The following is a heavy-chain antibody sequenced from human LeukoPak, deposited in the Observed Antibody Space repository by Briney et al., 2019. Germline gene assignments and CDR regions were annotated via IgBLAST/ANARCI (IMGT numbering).Heavy chain of an antibody. V-gene: IGHV3-30*02. CDR1: GLTFSRYG. J-gene: IGHJ4*02. CDR3: AKVPHSWGLFDS. CDR2: IRDDGSTR. Sequence: PGGSLRLSCAASGLTFSRYGLHWVRQAPGKGLEWMAFIRDDGSTRYYADSVKGRFTVSRDNSKNTLYLQMDSLRTEDSAVYYCAKVPHSWGLFDSWGQGTLVTVSS. D-gene: IGHD3-16*01.